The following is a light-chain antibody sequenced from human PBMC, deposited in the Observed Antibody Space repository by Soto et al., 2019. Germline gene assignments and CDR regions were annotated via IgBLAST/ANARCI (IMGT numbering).Light chain of an antibody. J-gene: IGKJ4*01. V-gene: IGKV3-11*01. CDR2: DAS. CDR3: QQYYSVPVT. Sequence: EIVLTQSPATLSLSPGERATLSCRASQSVGSYFAWYQQKPGQAPRLLIYDASNRATGIPARFSGSGSGTDFTLTISSLQAEDVAVYYCQQYYSVPVTFGGGTKVEIK. CDR1: QSVGSY.